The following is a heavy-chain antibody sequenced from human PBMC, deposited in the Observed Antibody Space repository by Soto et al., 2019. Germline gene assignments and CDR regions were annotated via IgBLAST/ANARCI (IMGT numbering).Heavy chain of an antibody. D-gene: IGHD6-13*01. CDR1: GFTFDDYA. CDR2: ISWNSGSI. Sequence: HPGGSLRLSCAASGFTFDDYAMHWVRQAPGKGLEWVSGISWNSGSIGYADSVKGRFTISRDNAKNSLYLQMNSLRAEDTALYYCAKDGAAGSFYYYYYYMDVWGKGTTVTVSS. CDR3: AKDGAAGSFYYYYYYMDV. J-gene: IGHJ6*03. V-gene: IGHV3-9*01.